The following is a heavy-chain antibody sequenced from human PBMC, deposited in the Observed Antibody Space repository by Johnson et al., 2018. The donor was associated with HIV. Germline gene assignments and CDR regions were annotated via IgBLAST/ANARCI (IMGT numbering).Heavy chain of an antibody. CDR1: GFTFDDYA. V-gene: IGHV3-33*03. CDR2: IRYDGSNK. D-gene: IGHD5-12*01. Sequence: QVQLVESGGGLVQPGRSLRLSCAASGFTFDDYAMHWVRQAPGKGPEWVAFIRYDGSNKYYADSVKGRFTISRDNAKNSLYLQMISLRAEDTAVYYCAKDGDWDTVAHAFDIWGQGTMVTVSS. CDR3: AKDGDWDTVAHAFDI. J-gene: IGHJ3*02.